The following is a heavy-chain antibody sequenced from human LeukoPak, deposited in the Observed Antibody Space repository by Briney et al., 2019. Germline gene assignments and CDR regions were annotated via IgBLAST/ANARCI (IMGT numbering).Heavy chain of an antibody. CDR3: ARDPNWDSWFDP. Sequence: SETLSLTCAVSGHSVGSAYYWVWIRQTPGKGLEWLGTISHNGNAYYNPSLKSRLTMSVETAKNQFSLNLNSVTAADTAVYFCARDPNWDSWFDPWGQGVLVTVSS. CDR1: GHSVGSAYY. D-gene: IGHD1-26*01. J-gene: IGHJ5*02. V-gene: IGHV4-38-2*02. CDR2: ISHNGNA.